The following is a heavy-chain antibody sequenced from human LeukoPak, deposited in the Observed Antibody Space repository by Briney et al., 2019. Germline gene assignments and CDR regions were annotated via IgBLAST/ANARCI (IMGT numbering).Heavy chain of an antibody. CDR3: ARGNYDDFAYYYYMDV. Sequence: HGESLKISCKGSGYSFTSYWIGWVRQMPGKGLEWMGVVYPGDSDTRYSPSFQGQVTISADKSIRTAYLQWSSLKASDTAMYYCARGNYDDFAYYYYMDVWGKGTTVTVSS. CDR1: GYSFTSYW. J-gene: IGHJ6*03. V-gene: IGHV5-51*01. D-gene: IGHD4-17*01. CDR2: VYPGDSDT.